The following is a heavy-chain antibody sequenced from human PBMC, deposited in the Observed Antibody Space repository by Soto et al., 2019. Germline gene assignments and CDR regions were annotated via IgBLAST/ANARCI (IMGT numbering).Heavy chain of an antibody. CDR3: ASGGRGSYLHSDY. V-gene: IGHV3-21*01. Sequence: EVQLVESGGGLVKPGGSLRLSCAASGFTFSSYSMNWVRQAPGKGLEWVSSITSSSSYIYYGDSVEGRFTVSRDNAKNSLFLQMNSLRAEDTAVYYCASGGRGSYLHSDYWGQGTLVTVSS. CDR2: ITSSSSYI. D-gene: IGHD3-16*01. CDR1: GFTFSSYS. J-gene: IGHJ4*02.